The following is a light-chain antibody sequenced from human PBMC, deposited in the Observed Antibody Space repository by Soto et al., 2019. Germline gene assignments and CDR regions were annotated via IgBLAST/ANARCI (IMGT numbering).Light chain of an antibody. CDR1: QGIRNF. J-gene: IGKJ3*01. CDR2: AAS. V-gene: IGKV1-27*01. Sequence: DIQMTQSPTSLSASVGDRVTITCRASQGIRNFVAWYQQKPGKPPKLLIYAASTLQSGVPSRFSGSGSGTDFTLTINSLQPEDVATYSCQKYSIVPVFGPGTKVEI. CDR3: QKYSIVPV.